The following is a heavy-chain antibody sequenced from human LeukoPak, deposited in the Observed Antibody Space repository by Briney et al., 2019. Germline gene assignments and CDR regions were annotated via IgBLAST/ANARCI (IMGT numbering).Heavy chain of an antibody. V-gene: IGHV1-2*02. CDR1: GYTFADYY. CDR2: INPKTNGT. CDR3: AREAPAAAQYFDY. J-gene: IGHJ4*02. Sequence: ASVKLSCKASGYTFADYYVHWVRQALGQGLEWMGWINPKTNGTNFALKFLGRVTMTRDTSISTAYMELTSLRSDDTALYYCAREAPAAAQYFDYWGQGTLVTVSS. D-gene: IGHD6-13*01.